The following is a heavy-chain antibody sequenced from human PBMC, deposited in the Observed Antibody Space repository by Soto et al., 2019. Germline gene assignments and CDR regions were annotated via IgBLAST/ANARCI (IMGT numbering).Heavy chain of an antibody. CDR2: IIQDGTT. V-gene: IGHV3-23*01. Sequence: EVQLLESGGGLVQPGGSLRLSCAASGFTFETYSMVWVRQAPGRGPEWVSGIIQDGTTYYVDSVKGRFTISRDNPRNTVDLQKTTLRGEDTAVYYCAKDMRPDGVWDFDYWGQGTLVTVSS. CDR3: AKDMRPDGVWDFDY. J-gene: IGHJ4*02. D-gene: IGHD4-17*01. CDR1: GFTFETYS.